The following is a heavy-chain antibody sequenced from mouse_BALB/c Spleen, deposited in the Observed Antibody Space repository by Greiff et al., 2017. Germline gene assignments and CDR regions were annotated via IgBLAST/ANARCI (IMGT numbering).Heavy chain of an antibody. J-gene: IGHJ2*01. Sequence: QVQLKQSGPELVKPGASVKISCKASGYAFSSSWMNWVKQRPGQDLEWIGRIYPGDGDTNYNGKFKGKATLTADKSSSTAYMQLSSLTSVDSAVYFCARVTTVVAYYFDYWGQGTTLTVSS. CDR2: IYPGDGDT. D-gene: IGHD1-1*01. V-gene: IGHV1-82*01. CDR3: ARVTTVVAYYFDY. CDR1: GYAFSSSW.